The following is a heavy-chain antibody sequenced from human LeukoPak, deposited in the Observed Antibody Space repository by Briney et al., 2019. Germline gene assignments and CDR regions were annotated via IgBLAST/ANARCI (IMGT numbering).Heavy chain of an antibody. CDR1: GGSISSSSYY. CDR3: ARDPAFDI. Sequence: SETLSLTCTVSGGSISSSSYYWGWIRQPPGKGLEWIGSIYYSGSTYYNLSLKSRVTISVDTSKNQFSLKLSSVTAADTAVYYCARDPAFDIWGQGTMVTVSS. J-gene: IGHJ3*02. CDR2: IYYSGST. V-gene: IGHV4-39*07.